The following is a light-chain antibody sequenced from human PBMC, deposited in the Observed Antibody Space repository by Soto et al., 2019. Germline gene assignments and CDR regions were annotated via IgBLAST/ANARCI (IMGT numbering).Light chain of an antibody. CDR1: QSVSSN. CDR2: DAS. CDR3: QQRSNWPLT. J-gene: IGKJ3*01. Sequence: EIVMTQSPATLSVSPGERATLSCRASQSVSSNLAWYQQKPGQTPRLLIYDASNRAADIPARFSGNGSGTDFTLTISSLEPEDFAVYFCQQRSNWPLTFGPGTKVEIK. V-gene: IGKV3-11*01.